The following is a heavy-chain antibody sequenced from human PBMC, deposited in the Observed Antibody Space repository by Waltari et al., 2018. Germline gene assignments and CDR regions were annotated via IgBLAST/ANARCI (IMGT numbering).Heavy chain of an antibody. D-gene: IGHD5-12*01. V-gene: IGHV3-23*01. Sequence: EVQLLESGGGLVQPGGSLRLSCAASGFTFSSYAMSWVRQAPGKGLEWVSAISSVGGSTYYADSVKGRFTISRDSSNNTLYLQMNSLRAEDTAVYYCAKGAYSGYNLYWYFDLWGRSTVVTVSS. CDR3: AKGAYSGYNLYWYFDL. J-gene: IGHJ2*01. CDR1: GFTFSSYA. CDR2: ISSVGGST.